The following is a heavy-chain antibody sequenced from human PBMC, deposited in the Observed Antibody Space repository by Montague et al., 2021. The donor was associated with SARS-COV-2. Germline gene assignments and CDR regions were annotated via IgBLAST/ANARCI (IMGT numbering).Heavy chain of an antibody. D-gene: IGHD6-13*01. Sequence: SETLSLTCAAYGGSFSGYYWSWIRQPPGKGLEWIGEINHSGSTNYNPSLKSRVTILVDTSKNQFSLKLSSVTAADTAVYYSARGAYSSSWYRVRNWFDPWGQGTLVTVSS. CDR2: INHSGST. V-gene: IGHV4-34*01. CDR1: GGSFSGYY. CDR3: ARGAYSSSWYRVRNWFDP. J-gene: IGHJ5*02.